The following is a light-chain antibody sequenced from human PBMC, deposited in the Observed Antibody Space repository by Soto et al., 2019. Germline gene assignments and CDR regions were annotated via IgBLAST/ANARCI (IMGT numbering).Light chain of an antibody. CDR2: SNL. J-gene: IGLJ1*01. Sequence: QAVLTQQPSVSGAPGQSVTISCTGSSSNIGAGYDVHWYKQLPGTAPTLVIFSNLNRPSGVPDRFSGSKSGTSASLVITGLQAEYEADYYCQSFDSSLSAYVFGTGTNVTVL. CDR1: SSNIGAGYD. CDR3: QSFDSSLSAYV. V-gene: IGLV1-40*01.